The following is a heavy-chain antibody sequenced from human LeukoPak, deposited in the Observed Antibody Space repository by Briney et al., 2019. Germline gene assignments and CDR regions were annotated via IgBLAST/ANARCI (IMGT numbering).Heavy chain of an antibody. J-gene: IGHJ4*02. CDR2: IYYSGST. CDR1: GGSISSSSYY. D-gene: IGHD3-22*01. Sequence: SETLSLTCTVSGGSISSSSYYWGWIRQPPGKGLEWIGSIYYSGSTYYNPSLKSRVTISVDTSKNQFSLKLSSVTAADTAVYYCARLWRNSSGYPGFDYWGQGTMVTVSS. CDR3: ARLWRNSSGYPGFDY. V-gene: IGHV4-39*07.